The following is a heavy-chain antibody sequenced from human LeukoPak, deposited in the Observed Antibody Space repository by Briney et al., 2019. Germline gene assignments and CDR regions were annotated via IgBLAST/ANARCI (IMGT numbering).Heavy chain of an antibody. Sequence: PSETLSLTCTVSGGSISSSSYYWGWIRQSPGKGLEWIGSIYYSGSTYYNPSLKSRVTISVDTSKNQFSLKLSSVTAADTAVYYCARINWGWPPLAWGQGTLVTVSS. V-gene: IGHV4-39*01. CDR3: ARINWGWPPLA. CDR1: GGSISSSSYY. D-gene: IGHD7-27*01. J-gene: IGHJ5*02. CDR2: IYYSGST.